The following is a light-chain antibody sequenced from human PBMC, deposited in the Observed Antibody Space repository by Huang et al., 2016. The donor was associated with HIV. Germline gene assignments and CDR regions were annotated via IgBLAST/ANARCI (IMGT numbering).Light chain of an antibody. CDR2: GAS. CDR1: QSVSFD. CDR3: QQYNNWPWT. V-gene: IGKV3-15*01. Sequence: EIVMTQFPATLSVSPGERATLPCRATQSVSFDLAWYQPRGGQAPRLLIYGASTRATGIPARFSGSGSGTEFTLTISSLQSEDFAVYYCQQYNNWPWTFGQGTKVEIE. J-gene: IGKJ1*01.